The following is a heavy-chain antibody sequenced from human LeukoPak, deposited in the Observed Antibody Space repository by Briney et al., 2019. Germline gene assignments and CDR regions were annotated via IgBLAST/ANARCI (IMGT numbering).Heavy chain of an antibody. J-gene: IGHJ4*02. CDR2: ISGSGGST. Sequence: GGSLRLSCAASGFTFSSYAMSWARQAPGKGLEWVSAISGSGGSTYYADSVKGRFTISRDNSKNTLYLQMNSLRAEDTAVYYCAKAYYDFWSGLDYWGQGTLVTVSS. CDR3: AKAYYDFWSGLDY. D-gene: IGHD3-3*01. V-gene: IGHV3-23*01. CDR1: GFTFSSYA.